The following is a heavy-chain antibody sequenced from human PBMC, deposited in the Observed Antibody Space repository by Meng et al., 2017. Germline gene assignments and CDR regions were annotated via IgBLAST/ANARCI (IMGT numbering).Heavy chain of an antibody. CDR3: ARTRGDYYFDY. Sequence: PSPSLSLSSSFSSPSVPLRLHSFSFLPPPPSHRLRCSASIPSPASTSYNPSLRSRVTISVDTSNNQFSLKLSSVTAADTAVFYCARTRGDYYFDYWGQGTLVTVS. J-gene: IGHJ4*02. V-gene: IGHV4-61*01. CDR2: IPSPAST. CDR1: SPSVPLRLHS. D-gene: IGHD3-16*01.